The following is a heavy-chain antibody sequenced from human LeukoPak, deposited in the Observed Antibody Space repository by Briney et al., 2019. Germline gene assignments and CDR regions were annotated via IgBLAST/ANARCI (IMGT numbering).Heavy chain of an antibody. V-gene: IGHV4-39*01. CDR1: GGSISSSTYY. CDR2: LYYSGST. Sequence: SETLSLTCTVSGGSISSSTYYWGWIRQPPGKGLEWIGNLYYSGSTYYNPSLKIRVTISVDTSKNQFSLKLSSVTAADTAVYYCARQAISGYDPPPFDSWGQGTLVTVSS. CDR3: ARQAISGYDPPPFDS. J-gene: IGHJ4*02. D-gene: IGHD5-12*01.